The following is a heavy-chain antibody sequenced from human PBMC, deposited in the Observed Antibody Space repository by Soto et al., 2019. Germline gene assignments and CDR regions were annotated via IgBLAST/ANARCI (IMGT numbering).Heavy chain of an antibody. CDR1: GGSVSSSGSHY. D-gene: IGHD3-10*01. CDR3: ARHTLIRAVKDISWFDP. Sequence: PSETLSLTCTVSGGSVSSSGSHYWGWIRQPPGQGLEWIGSMYPSGSTYSNPSLKSRVIISVDTSKNQFSLKLSSVTAADTAVHYCARHTLIRAVKDISWFDPRGHGTLVTVS. CDR2: MYPSGST. V-gene: IGHV4-39*01. J-gene: IGHJ5*02.